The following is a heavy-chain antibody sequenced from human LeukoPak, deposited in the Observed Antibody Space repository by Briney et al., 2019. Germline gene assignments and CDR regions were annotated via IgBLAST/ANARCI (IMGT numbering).Heavy chain of an antibody. Sequence: ASVNVSFKASAYTFTIYFIHWVRQAPGQGREWMGLITPTSGSTIYTQKFQGRVTMTRDTSTTTVYMELSSLISEDTAVYYCARAGDDEESYYYMDVWGRGTKVTVSS. J-gene: IGHJ6*03. D-gene: IGHD3-16*01. CDR3: ARAGDDEESYYYMDV. CDR2: ITPTSGST. CDR1: AYTFTIYF. V-gene: IGHV1-46*01.